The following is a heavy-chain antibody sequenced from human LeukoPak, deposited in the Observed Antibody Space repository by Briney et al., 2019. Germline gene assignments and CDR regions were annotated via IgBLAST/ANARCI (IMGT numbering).Heavy chain of an antibody. CDR1: GFTFSSYA. CDR3: AKDYVDVLGTMLS. V-gene: IGHV3-23*01. Sequence: PGGSLRLSCAASGFTFSSYAMSWVRQAPGEGLEWVSAISGSGGTTYYAGSVKGRFTISRDNSKNTLYLQMNSLRAEDTAVYYCAKDYVDVLGTMLSWGQGTLVTVSS. CDR2: ISGSGGTT. D-gene: IGHD5-12*01. J-gene: IGHJ4*02.